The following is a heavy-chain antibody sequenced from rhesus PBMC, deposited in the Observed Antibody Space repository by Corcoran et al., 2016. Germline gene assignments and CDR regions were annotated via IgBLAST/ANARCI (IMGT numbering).Heavy chain of an antibody. D-gene: IGHD2-39*02. CDR2: IYWDDDK. Sequence: QVSLKESGPALVKPTQTLTLTCTFSGFSLNTSGMGLVFIRPPPRTALEWLAIIYWDDDKYYSTSLKSRLTISKVTSKNQVVLTMTNMDPVDTGTYYCARGPVVVVSTYFDYWGQGVLVTVSS. CDR1: GFSLNTSGMG. V-gene: IGHV2S1*01. J-gene: IGHJ4*01. CDR3: ARGPVVVVSTYFDY.